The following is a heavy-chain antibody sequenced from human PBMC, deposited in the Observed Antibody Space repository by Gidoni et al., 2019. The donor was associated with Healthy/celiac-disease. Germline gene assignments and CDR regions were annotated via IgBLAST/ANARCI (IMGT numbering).Heavy chain of an antibody. J-gene: IGHJ4*02. CDR1: GGSISSSRYY. Sequence: QLQLQESGPGLVKPSETLSLTCTVPGGSISSSRYYWGWIRQPPGKGLEWIGSIYDSGRTYYNPSIKSRVSISVDTSKNQCSVKLGAVTAADTAVYYCARGLRVPAAIHRRAYFDYWGQGTLVTVSS. CDR3: ARGLRVPAAIHRRAYFDY. CDR2: IYDSGRT. D-gene: IGHD2-2*01. V-gene: IGHV4-39*01.